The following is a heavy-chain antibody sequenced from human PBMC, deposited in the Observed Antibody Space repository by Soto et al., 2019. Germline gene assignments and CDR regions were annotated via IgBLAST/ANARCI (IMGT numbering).Heavy chain of an antibody. CDR3: ARGYCSSTICYIWDNWFDP. CDR1: GGSISSYY. Sequence: QVQLQESGPGLVKPSETLSLTCTVSGGSISSYYWSWIRQPPGKGLEWIGYIYYSGRTNYNPSLNSRVTRSVDTSKNQFSLKLSSVTAADTAVYYCARGYCSSTICYIWDNWFDPWGQGTLVTVSS. J-gene: IGHJ5*02. D-gene: IGHD2-2*02. CDR2: IYYSGRT. V-gene: IGHV4-59*01.